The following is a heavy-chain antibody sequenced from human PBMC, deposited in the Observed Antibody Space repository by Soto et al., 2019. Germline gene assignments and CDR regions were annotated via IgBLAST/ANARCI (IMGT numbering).Heavy chain of an antibody. V-gene: IGHV3-73*01. J-gene: IGHJ2*01. D-gene: IGHD1-26*01. CDR3: TRLGSTVWHFDL. CDR1: GFTFSGSA. Sequence: GGSLRLSCAASGFTFSGSAMHWVRQASGKGLEWVGRIRSKANSCATAYAASVKGRFTISRDDSKNTAYLQMNSLKTEDTAVYYCTRLGSTVWHFDLWGRGTLVTVSS. CDR2: IRSKANSCAT.